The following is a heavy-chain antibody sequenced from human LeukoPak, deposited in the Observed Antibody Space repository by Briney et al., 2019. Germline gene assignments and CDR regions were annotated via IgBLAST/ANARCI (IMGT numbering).Heavy chain of an antibody. CDR3: ARGRGTYYFDY. CDR1: GFTFSSYS. Sequence: GGSLRLSCAASGFTFSSYSMNWVRQAPGRGLEWVSYISTTSSTIYYADSVKGRFTISRDNAKNSLYLQMNSLRAEDTAVYYCARGRGTYYFDYWGRGPLVPVSS. J-gene: IGHJ4*02. V-gene: IGHV3-48*01. D-gene: IGHD1-26*01. CDR2: ISTTSSTI.